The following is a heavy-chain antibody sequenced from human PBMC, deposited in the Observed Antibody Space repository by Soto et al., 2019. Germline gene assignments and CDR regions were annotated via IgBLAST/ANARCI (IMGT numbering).Heavy chain of an antibody. CDR2: IYYTGTI. J-gene: IGHJ4*02. D-gene: IGHD7-27*01. CDR3: ARWGPLDYFDY. V-gene: IGHV4-31*03. CDR1: GGSIRSDGYY. Sequence: VQLQESGPGLVKPSQTLSLTCTVSGGSIRSDGYYWSWIRQHPGKGLEWIGYIYYTGTIHYNPSLKSRIIISIDTSKNQFSLKLSSVTAADTALYYCARWGPLDYFDYWGQGTLVTVSS.